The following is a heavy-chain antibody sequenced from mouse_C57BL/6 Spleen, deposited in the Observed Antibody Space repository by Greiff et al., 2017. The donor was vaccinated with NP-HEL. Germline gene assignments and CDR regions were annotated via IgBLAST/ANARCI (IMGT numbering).Heavy chain of an antibody. CDR3: ARDPGFAY. V-gene: IGHV3-6*01. J-gene: IGHJ3*01. Sequence: VQLKESGPGLVKPSQSLSLTCSVTGYSITSGYYWNWIRQFPGNKLELMGYISYDGSYNYNPSLKNRISITRDTSKNQFFLKLNSVTTEDTATYYCARDPGFAYGGKGTLVTVSA. CDR2: ISYDGSY. CDR1: GYSITSGYY.